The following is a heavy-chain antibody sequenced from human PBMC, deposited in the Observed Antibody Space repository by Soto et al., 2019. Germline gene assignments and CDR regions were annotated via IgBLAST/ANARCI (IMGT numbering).Heavy chain of an antibody. V-gene: IGHV1-69*01. CDR3: ASRSSIAARDRIDY. Sequence: QVQLVQSGAEVKKPGSSVKVSCKASGGTFSSYAISWVRQAPGQGLEWMGGIIPIFGTANYAQKFQGRVTITADESTSTAYMELSSLRSEDTAVYYCASRSSIAARDRIDYWGQGTLVTVSS. J-gene: IGHJ4*02. D-gene: IGHD6-6*01. CDR2: IIPIFGTA. CDR1: GGTFSSYA.